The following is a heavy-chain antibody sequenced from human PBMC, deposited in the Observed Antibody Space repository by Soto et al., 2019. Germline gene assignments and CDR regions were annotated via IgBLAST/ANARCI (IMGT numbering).Heavy chain of an antibody. D-gene: IGHD3-16*01. Sequence: EVRLMESGGGLVQPGGSLRLSCAASGFSFSTYNMDWVRQAPGKGPEWIAYISTTSFTIYYADSVKGRFTISRDNDRNSRDLEMNSLKDEDTAVYYCARDRFYDGTCYPASDSWGQGTLVTVSS. CDR1: GFSFSTYN. J-gene: IGHJ5*01. CDR3: ARDRFYDGTCYPASDS. CDR2: ISTTSFTI. V-gene: IGHV3-48*02.